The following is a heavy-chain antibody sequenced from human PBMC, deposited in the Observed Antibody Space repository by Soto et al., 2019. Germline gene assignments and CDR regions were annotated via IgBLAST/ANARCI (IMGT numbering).Heavy chain of an antibody. Sequence: ASVKVSCKASGYTFTSYGISWVRQAPGQGLEWMGWISAYNGNTNYAQKLQGRVTMTTDTSTSTAYMELRSLRSDDTAVYYCARAGTARYQPLLPLDYWGQGTLVTVSS. V-gene: IGHV1-18*01. CDR3: ARAGTARYQPLLPLDY. J-gene: IGHJ4*02. D-gene: IGHD2-2*01. CDR1: GYTFTSYG. CDR2: ISAYNGNT.